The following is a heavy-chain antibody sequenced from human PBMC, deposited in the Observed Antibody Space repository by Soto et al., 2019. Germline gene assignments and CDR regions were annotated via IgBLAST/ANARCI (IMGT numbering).Heavy chain of an antibody. Sequence: ETLSLTCTVSGGSVSSGSHYWSWIRQPPGKGLEWIAYIFYNGGTNYNPSLKSRVAISVDMSKNQFSLRLDSVTAADTAVYYCARYCSGGTCNDGNMDVWGQGTTVTVSS. CDR1: GGSVSSGSHY. CDR3: ARYCSGGTCNDGNMDV. CDR2: IFYNGGT. J-gene: IGHJ6*02. V-gene: IGHV4-61*01. D-gene: IGHD2-15*01.